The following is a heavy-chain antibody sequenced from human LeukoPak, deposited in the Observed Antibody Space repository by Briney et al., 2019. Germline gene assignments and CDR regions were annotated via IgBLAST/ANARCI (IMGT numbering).Heavy chain of an antibody. CDR3: ARDFSSSSTVYYYYYMDV. J-gene: IGHJ6*03. D-gene: IGHD6-6*01. Sequence: PSETLSLTCAVSGGSISSRPYYWGWVRQPPGKGLEWIGTISYSGTTYYSPSLKSRVTISLDTSKNQFSLKLSSVTAADTAIYYCARDFSSSSTVYYYYYMDVWGRGTTVTVSS. CDR2: ISYSGTT. CDR1: GGSISSRPYY. V-gene: IGHV4-39*07.